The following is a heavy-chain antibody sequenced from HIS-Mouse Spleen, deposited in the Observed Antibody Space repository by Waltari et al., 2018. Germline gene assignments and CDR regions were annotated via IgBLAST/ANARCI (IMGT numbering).Heavy chain of an antibody. CDR2: IKQDGSEK. Sequence: EVQLVESGGGLVQPGGSLRLSCAASGFTFSSYWMRWVRQAPGKGLEWVANIKQDGSEKYYVDSVKGRFTISRDNAKNSLYLQMNSLRAEDTAVYYCARNLNWGDHYWYFDLWGRGTLVTVSS. CDR3: ARNLNWGDHYWYFDL. V-gene: IGHV3-7*01. D-gene: IGHD7-27*01. CDR1: GFTFSSYW. J-gene: IGHJ2*01.